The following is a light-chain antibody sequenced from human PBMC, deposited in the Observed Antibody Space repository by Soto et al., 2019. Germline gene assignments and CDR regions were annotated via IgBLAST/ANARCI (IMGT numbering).Light chain of an antibody. CDR2: SNN. J-gene: IGLJ3*02. CDR3: AAWDDSLNGHGV. V-gene: IGLV1-44*01. Sequence: QSVLTQPPSASGTPGQRVTISCSGSSSNIGSNTVNWYQQLPGTAPKLLIYSNNQRPSGVPDRFSGSKSGTSASLAISALQSEDEADYYCAAWDDSLNGHGVFGGGTKLTVL. CDR1: SSNIGSNT.